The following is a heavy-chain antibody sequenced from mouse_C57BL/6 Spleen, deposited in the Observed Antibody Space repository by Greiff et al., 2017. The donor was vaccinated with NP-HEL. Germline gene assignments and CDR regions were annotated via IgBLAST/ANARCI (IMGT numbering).Heavy chain of an antibody. J-gene: IGHJ4*01. Sequence: EVQRVESGEGLVKPGGSLKLSCAASGFTFSSYAMSWVRQTPEKRLEWVAYISSGGDYIYYADTVKGRFTISRDNARNTRYLQMSSLQSEDTAMYYCTRAIYYGSSFYAMDYWGQRTSVTVSS. CDR1: GFTFSSYA. V-gene: IGHV5-9-1*02. D-gene: IGHD1-1*01. CDR3: TRAIYYGSSFYAMDY. CDR2: ISSGGDYI.